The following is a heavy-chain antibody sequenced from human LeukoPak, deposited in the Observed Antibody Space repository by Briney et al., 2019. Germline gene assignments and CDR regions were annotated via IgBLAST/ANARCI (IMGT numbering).Heavy chain of an antibody. V-gene: IGHV4-34*01. CDR1: GGSFSGYY. Sequence: SETLSLTCAVYGGSFSGYYWSWIRQPPGKGLEWIGEINHSGSTNYNPSLKSRVTISVDTSKNQFSLKPSSVTAADTAVYYCARGLKFDYWGQGTLVTVSS. CDR2: INHSGST. J-gene: IGHJ4*02. CDR3: ARGLKFDY.